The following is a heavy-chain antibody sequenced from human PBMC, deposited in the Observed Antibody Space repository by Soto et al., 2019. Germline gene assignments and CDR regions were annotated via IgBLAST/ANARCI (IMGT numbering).Heavy chain of an antibody. D-gene: IGHD6-13*01. Sequence: GGSLRLSCAASGFTFSTYNMNWVRQAPGKGLEWVSSISTSGSYIYYADSVKGRFTISRDNAKSSLYLQMNSLRSEDTAVYYCARGSAAAGTMDWFDPWGQGXLVTVYS. CDR3: ARGSAAAGTMDWFDP. CDR1: GFTFSTYN. V-gene: IGHV3-21*04. J-gene: IGHJ5*02. CDR2: ISTSGSYI.